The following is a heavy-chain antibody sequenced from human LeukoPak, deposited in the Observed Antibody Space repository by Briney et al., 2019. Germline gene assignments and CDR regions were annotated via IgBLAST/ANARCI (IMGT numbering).Heavy chain of an antibody. CDR1: GFTFSDYG. V-gene: IGHV3-30*18. CDR2: ISYDGNSE. Sequence: PGGSLRLSCAASGFTFSDYGMHWVRQAPGKGLEWVAVISYDGNSEYYADSVKGRFSISRDNSKDTLYLQMNSLRPEDTAVYYCAKGRSTSCYAPGGQGPLVTVSS. CDR3: AKGRSTSCYAP. D-gene: IGHD2-2*01. J-gene: IGHJ5*02.